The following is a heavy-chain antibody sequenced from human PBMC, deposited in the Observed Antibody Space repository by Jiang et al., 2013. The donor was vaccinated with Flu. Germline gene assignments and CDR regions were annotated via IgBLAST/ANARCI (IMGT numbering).Heavy chain of an antibody. V-gene: IGHV3-7*01. Sequence: GSEKYYVDSVKGRFTISRDNAKNSLYLQMNSLRAEDTAVYYCARDGSMAAYSSSWLAAVNYYYYGMDVWGQGTTVTVSS. CDR3: ARDGSMAAYSSSWLAAVNYYYYGMDV. CDR2: GSEK. J-gene: IGHJ6*02. D-gene: IGHD6-13*01.